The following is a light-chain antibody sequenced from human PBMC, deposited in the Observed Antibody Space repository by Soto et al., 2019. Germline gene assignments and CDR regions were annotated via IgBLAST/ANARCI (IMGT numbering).Light chain of an antibody. V-gene: IGKV3-20*01. CDR1: QSVNTKY. CDR2: GAS. CDR3: QQYGSSPIT. Sequence: EIVMTQSPAILSVSPGERATLSCRASQSVNTKYLAWYQQKPGQAPRLLIYGASSRATGIPDRFSGSGSGTDFTLTISRLEPEDFAVYYCQQYGSSPITFGQGTRLEIK. J-gene: IGKJ5*01.